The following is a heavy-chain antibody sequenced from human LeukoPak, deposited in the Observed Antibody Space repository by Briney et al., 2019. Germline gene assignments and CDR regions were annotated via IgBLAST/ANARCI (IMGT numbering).Heavy chain of an antibody. V-gene: IGHV3-74*01. D-gene: IGHD2-21*02. CDR2: IDSDGLST. CDR1: GFAFSTYW. Sequence: PGGSLRLSCAASGFAFSTYWIHWVRQAPGKGLVWVSRIDSDGLSTIYADSVKGRFTISRDNAKNTLYLQMNGLRAEDTAVYYCARGGGDHAFDIWGQGTMVTVSS. J-gene: IGHJ3*02. CDR3: ARGGGDHAFDI.